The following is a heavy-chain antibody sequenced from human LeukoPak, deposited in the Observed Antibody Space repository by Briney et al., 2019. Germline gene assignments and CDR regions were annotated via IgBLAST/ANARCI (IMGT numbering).Heavy chain of an antibody. D-gene: IGHD6-13*01. Sequence: GGSLRLSCAAAGSTFRNFWMSWVRQAPGKGLEWVANIRQDGSEKHYVDSAKGRFTISRDNAKNSLYLQMNSLRAEDTAAYYCARHSSSWEFDQWGQGTLVIVSS. CDR1: GSTFRNFW. J-gene: IGHJ4*02. V-gene: IGHV3-7*04. CDR2: IRQDGSEK. CDR3: ARHSSSWEFDQ.